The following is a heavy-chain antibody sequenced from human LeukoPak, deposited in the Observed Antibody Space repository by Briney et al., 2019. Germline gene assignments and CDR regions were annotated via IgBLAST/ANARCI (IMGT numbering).Heavy chain of an antibody. Sequence: PSETLSLTCTVSGGSISSSSYYWGWIRQPPGTGLEWIGSIYYSGSTYYNPSLKSRVTISVDTSKNQFSLKLSSVTAADTAVYYCARYYDFWSGYYFDYWGQGTLVTVSS. CDR3: ARYYDFWSGYYFDY. CDR1: GGSISSSSYY. CDR2: IYYSGST. V-gene: IGHV4-39*01. D-gene: IGHD3-3*01. J-gene: IGHJ4*02.